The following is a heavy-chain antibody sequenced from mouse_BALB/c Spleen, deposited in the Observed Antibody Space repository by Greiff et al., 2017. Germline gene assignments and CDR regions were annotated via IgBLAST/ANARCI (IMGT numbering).Heavy chain of an antibody. CDR2: ISYDGSN. J-gene: IGHJ2*01. V-gene: IGHV3-6*02. D-gene: IGHD2-10*02. CDR1: GYSITSGYY. CDR3: AREEYGNWDY. Sequence: EVQLQESGPGLVKPSQSLSLTCSVTGYSITSGYYWNWIRQFPGNKLEWMGYISYDGSNNYNPSLKNRISITRDTSKNQFFLKLNSVTTEDTATYYCAREEYGNWDYWGQGTTLTVSS.